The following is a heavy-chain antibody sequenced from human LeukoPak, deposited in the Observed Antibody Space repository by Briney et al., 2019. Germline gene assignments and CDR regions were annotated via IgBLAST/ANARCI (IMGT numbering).Heavy chain of an antibody. J-gene: IGHJ4*02. Sequence: GASVKVSCKASGGTFSSYAISWVRQAPGQGLEWMGRIIPIFGTANYAQKFQGRVTITADKSTSTAYMELSSLRSEDTAVYYCARGGVDFDWLVDYWGQGTLVTVSS. CDR2: IIPIFGTA. CDR3: ARGGVDFDWLVDY. CDR1: GGTFSSYA. V-gene: IGHV1-69*06. D-gene: IGHD3-9*01.